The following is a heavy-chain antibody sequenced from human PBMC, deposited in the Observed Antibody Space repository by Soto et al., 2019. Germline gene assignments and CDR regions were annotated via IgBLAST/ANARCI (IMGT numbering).Heavy chain of an antibody. D-gene: IGHD3-10*01. Sequence: PSETLSLTCSVSGYSISSGYYWGFIRQPPGKGLEWIGSIYHSGSTYYNPSLKSRVTISVDTSKNQFSLKLSSVTAADTAVYYCARPRRGDYYYGMDVWGQGTTVTVSS. CDR1: GYSISSGYY. CDR2: IYHSGST. CDR3: ARPRRGDYYYGMDV. V-gene: IGHV4-38-2*01. J-gene: IGHJ6*02.